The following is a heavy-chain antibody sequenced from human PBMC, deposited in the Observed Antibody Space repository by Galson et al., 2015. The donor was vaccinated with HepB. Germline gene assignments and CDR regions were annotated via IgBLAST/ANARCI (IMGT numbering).Heavy chain of an antibody. CDR3: ARDSRKDGSSRRSYYYYGMDV. J-gene: IGHJ6*02. Sequence: SLRLSCAASGFTFSSYSMNWVRQAPGKGLEWVSSISSSSSYIYYADSVKGRFTISRDNAKNSLYLQMNSLRAEDTAVYYCARDSRKDGSSRRSYYYYGMDVWGQGTTVTVSS. CDR2: ISSSSSYI. V-gene: IGHV3-21*01. CDR1: GFTFSSYS. D-gene: IGHD6-13*01.